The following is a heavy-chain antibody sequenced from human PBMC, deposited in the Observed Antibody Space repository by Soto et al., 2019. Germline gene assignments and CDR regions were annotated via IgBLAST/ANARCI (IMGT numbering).Heavy chain of an antibody. CDR1: GYTFTSYG. Sequence: ASVKVSCKASGYTFTSYGISWVRQAPGQGLEWMGWISAYNGNTNYAQKLQGRVTMTTDTSTSTAYMELRSLRSDDTAVYYCARDPRIAAAGTNNWFDPWGQGPWSPSPQ. CDR2: ISAYNGNT. CDR3: ARDPRIAAAGTNNWFDP. J-gene: IGHJ5*02. D-gene: IGHD6-13*01. V-gene: IGHV1-18*01.